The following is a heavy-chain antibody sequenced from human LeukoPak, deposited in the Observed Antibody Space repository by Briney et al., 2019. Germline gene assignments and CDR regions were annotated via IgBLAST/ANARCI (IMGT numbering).Heavy chain of an antibody. CDR3: VKGGIDTPYGDYLLAHYFDY. V-gene: IGHV3-64D*06. CDR2: ISSNGGST. J-gene: IGHJ4*02. D-gene: IGHD4-17*01. CDR1: GFTFSSYA. Sequence: GGSLRLSCSTSGFTFSSYAMHWVRQAPGKGLEYVSAISSNGGSTYYADSVKGRFTISRDNSKNTLYLQMSSLRAEDTAVYYCVKGGIDTPYGDYLLAHYFDYWGQGTLVTVSS.